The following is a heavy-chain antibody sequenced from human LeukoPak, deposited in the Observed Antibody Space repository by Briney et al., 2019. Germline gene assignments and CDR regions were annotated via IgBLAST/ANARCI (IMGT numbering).Heavy chain of an antibody. J-gene: IGHJ4*02. Sequence: SVKVSCKASGGTFSSYAISWVRQAPGQGLEWMGGIIPIFGTANYAQKFQGRVTMTEDTSTDTAYMELSSLRSEDTAVYYCATRDDQLLYSLDYWGQGTLVTVSS. V-gene: IGHV1-69*06. CDR1: GGTFSSYA. CDR2: IIPIFGTA. CDR3: ATRDDQLLYSLDY. D-gene: IGHD2-2*02.